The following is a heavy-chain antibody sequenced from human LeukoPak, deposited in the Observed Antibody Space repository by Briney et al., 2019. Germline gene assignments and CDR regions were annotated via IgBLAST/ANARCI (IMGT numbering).Heavy chain of an antibody. V-gene: IGHV3-11*05. CDR1: GFSVSDYS. Sequence: GGSLRLSCAASGFSVSDYSISWIRQSPGKGPEWISYVMSGRGSTNYADSVKGRFTISRNNAKNSVALQLDGLRADDTAVYFCTRERRGSYYAFESWGQGTLVTVSS. CDR3: TRERRGSYYAFES. CDR2: VMSGRGST. J-gene: IGHJ4*02. D-gene: IGHD3-16*01.